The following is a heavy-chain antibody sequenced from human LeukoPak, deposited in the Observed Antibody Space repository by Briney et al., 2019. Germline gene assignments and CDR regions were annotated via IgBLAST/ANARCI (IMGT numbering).Heavy chain of an antibody. CDR2: INPNSGGT. CDR3: ARDKGELLRYYYYYYMDV. V-gene: IGHV1-2*02. D-gene: IGHD1-26*01. J-gene: IGHJ6*03. CDR1: GYTFTGYY. Sequence: GASVKVSCKASGYTFTGYYMHWVRQAPGQGLEWMGWINPNSGGTNYAQKFQGRVTMTRDTSTSTAYMELSRLRSDDTAVYYCARDKGELLRYYYYYYMDVWGKGTTVTVSS.